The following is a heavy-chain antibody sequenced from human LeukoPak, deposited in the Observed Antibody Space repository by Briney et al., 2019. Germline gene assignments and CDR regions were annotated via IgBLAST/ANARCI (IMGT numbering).Heavy chain of an antibody. CDR2: ISRSTDYI. V-gene: IGHV3-21*01. CDR3: AKADEYYYYYYYLDV. Sequence: TPGGSLRLSCAASGFTFSSYSMNWVRQAPGKGLEWVSSISRSTDYIYYADSVKGRFTISRDNAKNSLYLQMNSLRSEDTAVYYCAKADEYYYYYYYLDVWGKGTTVTVSS. CDR1: GFTFSSYS. J-gene: IGHJ6*03. D-gene: IGHD5-24*01.